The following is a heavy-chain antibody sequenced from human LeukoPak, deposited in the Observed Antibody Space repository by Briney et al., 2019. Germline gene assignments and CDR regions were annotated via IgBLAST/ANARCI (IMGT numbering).Heavy chain of an antibody. CDR2: INSNGGST. D-gene: IGHD5-18*01. V-gene: IGHV3-64*01. CDR3: AREGSYGDFDY. CDR1: GFSFSRYG. Sequence: PGGSLRLSCAASGFSFSRYGMHWVRQAPGKGLEYVSAINSNGGSTYYANSVKGRFTISRDNSRGTLYLQMGSLRAEDMAVYYCAREGSYGDFDYWGQGTLVTVSS. J-gene: IGHJ4*02.